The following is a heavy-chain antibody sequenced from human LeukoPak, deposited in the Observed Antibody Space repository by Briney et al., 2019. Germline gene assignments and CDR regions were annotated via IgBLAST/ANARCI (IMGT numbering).Heavy chain of an antibody. CDR2: IWYDGSNQ. V-gene: IGHV3-33*01. Sequence: GGSLRLSCAASGFSFSNYDMHWAHQAPGKGPEWVAVIWYDGSNQYYADSVKGRFTISRDNSKNTLYLQMSSLRVEDTAVYYCARARYFASGSYGVFDYWGQGTLVTVSS. CDR3: ARARYFASGSYGVFDY. D-gene: IGHD3-10*01. CDR1: GFSFSNYD. J-gene: IGHJ4*02.